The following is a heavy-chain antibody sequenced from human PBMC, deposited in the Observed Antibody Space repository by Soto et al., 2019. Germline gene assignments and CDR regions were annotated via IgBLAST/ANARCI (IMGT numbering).Heavy chain of an antibody. J-gene: IGHJ4*02. CDR2: IFYTGNT. D-gene: IGHD3-22*01. V-gene: IGHV4-59*01. CDR3: TSQGTYDSSGYYLNY. Sequence: SETLSLTCTVSVGSFSTFYWSWIRQSPGKGLEWIGYIFYTGNTNYNPSLKSRVTMSVDTSKDQFFLKLSSVTAADTAVYYCTSQGTYDSSGYYLNYWGQGTLVTVSS. CDR1: VGSFSTFY.